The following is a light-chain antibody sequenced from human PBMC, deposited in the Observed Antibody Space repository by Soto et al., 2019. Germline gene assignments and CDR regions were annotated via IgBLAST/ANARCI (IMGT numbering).Light chain of an antibody. J-gene: IGKJ2*01. CDR2: LGS. V-gene: IGKV2-28*01. CDR3: MQALQTPYT. CDR1: QSLLHSNGYNY. Sequence: DIVMTQSPLSLPVTPGEPASISCRSSQSLLHSNGYNYLDWYLQKPGQSPQLLIYLGSNRASGVPDRFSGSGSCTDFTLTISRVEAEDVGVYYCMQALQTPYTFGQGTKLEIK.